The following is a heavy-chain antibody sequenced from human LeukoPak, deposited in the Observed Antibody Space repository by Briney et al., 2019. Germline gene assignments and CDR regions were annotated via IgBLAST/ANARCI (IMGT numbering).Heavy chain of an antibody. CDR1: GFTFSSYA. D-gene: IGHD6-13*01. Sequence: GGSLRLSCAASGFTFSSYALTWVRQAPGKGLEWVSAISGSGGTTYYADSVKGRFTISRDNSKNTLYLQMNSLRAEDTAVYYCAKHSSSWRPIDYWGQGTLVTVSS. V-gene: IGHV3-23*01. CDR3: AKHSSSWRPIDY. J-gene: IGHJ4*02. CDR2: ISGSGGTT.